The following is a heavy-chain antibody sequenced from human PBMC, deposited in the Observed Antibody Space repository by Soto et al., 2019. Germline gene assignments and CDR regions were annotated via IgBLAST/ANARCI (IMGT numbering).Heavy chain of an antibody. CDR3: ATEMGATQGPFDN. CDR1: VFPFGANA. J-gene: IGHJ4*02. Sequence: GGSLRLSCVVSVFPFGANAMSWVRQAPGKGLEWVSGLSNTGRRTSYADSVKGRFNISRDNSENTVYLQMHSLRVEDTAVYYCATEMGATQGPFDNWGQGTLVTVPQ. D-gene: IGHD1-26*01. CDR2: LSNTGRRT. V-gene: IGHV3-23*01.